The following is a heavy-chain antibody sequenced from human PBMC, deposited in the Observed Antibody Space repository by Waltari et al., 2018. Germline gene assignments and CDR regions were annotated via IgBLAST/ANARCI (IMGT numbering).Heavy chain of an antibody. J-gene: IGHJ4*02. Sequence: QLQLQESGPGLVKPSETLSLPCTVSGGSINTRDFSGGWVRLPPGKELDGIGSIYYGGSTVYNPSLNSRATISVETSKNQFSLRLNAVTATDAAVYYCARLYDSTRYHNKFFDFWGQGTLVTVSS. V-gene: IGHV4-39*01. CDR2: IYYGGST. D-gene: IGHD3-22*01. CDR1: GGSINTRDFS. CDR3: ARLYDSTRYHNKFFDF.